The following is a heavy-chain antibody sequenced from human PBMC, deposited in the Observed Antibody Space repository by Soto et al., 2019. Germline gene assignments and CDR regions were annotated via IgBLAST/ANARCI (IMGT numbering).Heavy chain of an antibody. V-gene: IGHV1-46*01. Sequence: ASVKVSCKASGYTFTSYYMHWVRQAPGQGLEWMGIINPSGGSTSYAQKFQGRVTMTRDTSTSTVYMGLSSLRSEDTAVYYCATSTYDFWSGYYTAWHYYGMDVWGQGTTVTVSS. CDR2: INPSGGST. CDR1: GYTFTSYY. CDR3: ATSTYDFWSGYYTAWHYYGMDV. D-gene: IGHD3-3*01. J-gene: IGHJ6*02.